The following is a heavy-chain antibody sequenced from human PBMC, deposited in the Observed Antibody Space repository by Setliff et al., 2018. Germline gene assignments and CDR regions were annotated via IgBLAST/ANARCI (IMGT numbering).Heavy chain of an antibody. J-gene: IGHJ5*02. CDR2: VYNSGT. Sequence: SETLSLTCTVSGDYISSQYWSWIRQPPGKGLEWIGRVYNSGTTYNAFFASRVTMSIDTSKNQFSLNLNSVTAADTALYYCAKESLAINTRWFDPWGQGILVTVSS. V-gene: IGHV4-4*07. D-gene: IGHD3-3*02. CDR3: AKESLAINTRWFDP. CDR1: GDYISSQY.